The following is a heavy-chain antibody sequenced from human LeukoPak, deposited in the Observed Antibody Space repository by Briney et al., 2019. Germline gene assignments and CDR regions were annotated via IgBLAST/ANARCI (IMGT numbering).Heavy chain of an antibody. Sequence: PSETLSLTCTVSGGSISSSSYYWGWIRQPPGKGLEWIGSIYYSGSTYYNPSLKSRVTISVDTSKNQFSLKLSSVTAADTAVYYCAGSWAYYDSIWRDYWFDPWGQGTLVTVSS. CDR1: GGSISSSSYY. CDR2: IYYSGST. D-gene: IGHD3-22*01. V-gene: IGHV4-39*01. CDR3: AGSWAYYDSIWRDYWFDP. J-gene: IGHJ5*02.